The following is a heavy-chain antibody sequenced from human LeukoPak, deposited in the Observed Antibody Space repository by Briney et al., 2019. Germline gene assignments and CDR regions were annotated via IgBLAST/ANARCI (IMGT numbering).Heavy chain of an antibody. D-gene: IGHD2-2*02. CDR3: AREGYCSSTSCYIYGMDV. V-gene: IGHV3-48*03. J-gene: IGHJ6*04. CDR1: GFTFSSYE. Sequence: GGSLRLSCAASGFTFSSYEMNWVRQAPGKGLEWVSYISSSGSTIYYADSVKGRFTISRNNAKNSLYLQMNSLRAEDTAVYYCAREGYCSSTSCYIYGMDVRGKGTTVTVSS. CDR2: ISSSGSTI.